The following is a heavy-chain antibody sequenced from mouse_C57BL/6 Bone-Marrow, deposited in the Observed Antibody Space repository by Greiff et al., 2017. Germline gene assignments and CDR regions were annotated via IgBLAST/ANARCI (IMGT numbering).Heavy chain of an antibody. CDR1: GYTFTDYY. Sequence: VQLQQSGPVLVKPGASVKMSCKASGYTFTDYYMNWVKQSHGKSREWIGVINPYNGGTSYNQKFKGKATLTVDKSSSTAYMELNSLTSEDSAVYYCARSVNWAFAYWGQGTLVTVSA. CDR3: ARSVNWAFAY. D-gene: IGHD4-1*01. CDR2: INPYNGGT. J-gene: IGHJ3*01. V-gene: IGHV1-19*01.